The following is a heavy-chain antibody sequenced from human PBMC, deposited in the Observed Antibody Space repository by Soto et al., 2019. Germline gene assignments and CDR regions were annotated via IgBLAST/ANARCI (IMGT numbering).Heavy chain of an antibody. V-gene: IGHV3-15*01. D-gene: IGHD3-10*01. J-gene: IGHJ5*02. CDR2: IKSETDGGTA. CDR1: RFTFSNSW. CDR3: TTDTQGLWFGELYH. Sequence: PGGSLRLSCAASRFTFSNSWMSWVRQAPGKGLEWVGHIKSETDGGTAEYAAPVKGRFSISRDDSKNTLFLQMNSLQTEDTAVYYCTTDTQGLWFGELYHWGQGTLVTVSS.